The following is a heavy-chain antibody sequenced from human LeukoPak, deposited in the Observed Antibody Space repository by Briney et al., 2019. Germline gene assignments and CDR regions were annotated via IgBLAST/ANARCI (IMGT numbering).Heavy chain of an antibody. V-gene: IGHV3-74*01. CDR1: GFTFNIYW. CDR2: INNDGSST. CDR3: ARASNYWYNAFDI. Sequence: PGGSLRLSCAASGFTFNIYWMHWVRQAPGEGLVWVSRINNDGSSTIYADSVKGRFAFSRDNAKNTLYLQMNSLRAEDTAVYYCARASNYWYNAFDIWGQGTMVTVSS. D-gene: IGHD2-8*02. J-gene: IGHJ3*02.